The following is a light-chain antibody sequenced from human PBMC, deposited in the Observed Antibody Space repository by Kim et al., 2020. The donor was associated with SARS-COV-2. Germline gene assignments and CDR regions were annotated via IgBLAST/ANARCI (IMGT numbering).Light chain of an antibody. J-gene: IGLJ3*02. Sequence: GRTATLPCGLSSGSVSTRHYPSCYQQTPGQAPRALIYSTNSRSSGVPDRFSGSILGNKAALTITGAQADDECDYYCVLYMGSGIWVFGGGTQLTVL. V-gene: IGLV8-61*01. CDR3: VLYMGSGIWV. CDR1: SGSVSTRHY. CDR2: STN.